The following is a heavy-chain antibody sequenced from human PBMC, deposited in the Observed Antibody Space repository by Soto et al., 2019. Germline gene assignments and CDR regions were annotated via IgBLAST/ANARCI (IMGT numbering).Heavy chain of an antibody. CDR1: GGTFNRYA. CDR2: IIPICGIG. CDR3: ARSAITLFGVVSIPPQYYSEMDF. V-gene: IGHV1-69*01. J-gene: IGHJ6*02. Sequence: QVQLVQSGAEVKKPGSSVKVSCKASGGTFNRYAISWVRQAPGQGLEWMGGIIPICGIGNDAQRFQGRVTITADESTGTAYMELSSLRSEDTGVYYCARSAITLFGVVSIPPQYYSEMDFWGQGTTVTVSS. D-gene: IGHD3-3*01.